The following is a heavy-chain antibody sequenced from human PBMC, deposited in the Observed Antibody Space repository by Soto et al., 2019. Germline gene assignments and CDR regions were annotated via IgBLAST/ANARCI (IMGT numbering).Heavy chain of an antibody. CDR1: GYTFSSYA. CDR2: ISVSCGST. Sequence: GGSLRLSCAASGYTFSSYAISWVRPAPGKGLEWVPSISVSCGSTYYADYVKGRFTISRDNSKNSLYLQMHSLRAEDTAVYSCAKHHNPGYCSSTSCYEGPYYYYYGMDVWGQGTTVTVSS. CDR3: AKHHNPGYCSSTSCYEGPYYYYYGMDV. J-gene: IGHJ6*02. D-gene: IGHD2-2*01. V-gene: IGHV3-23*01.